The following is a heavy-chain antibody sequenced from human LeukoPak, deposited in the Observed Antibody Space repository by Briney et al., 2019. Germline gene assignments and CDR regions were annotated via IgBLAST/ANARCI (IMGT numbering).Heavy chain of an antibody. J-gene: IGHJ4*02. D-gene: IGHD4-11*01. CDR1: GYTFTSYG. Sequence: ASVKVSCKASGYTFTSYGISWVRQAPGQGLEWMGWISAYNGNTNYAQKFQGRVTITTDESTSTAYMELSSLRSEDTAVYYCARDSGDSNYGYFDYWGQGILVTVSS. CDR2: ISAYNGNT. V-gene: IGHV1-18*01. CDR3: ARDSGDSNYGYFDY.